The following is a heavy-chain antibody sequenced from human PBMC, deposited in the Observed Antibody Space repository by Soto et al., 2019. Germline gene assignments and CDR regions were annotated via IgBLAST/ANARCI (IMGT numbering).Heavy chain of an antibody. CDR3: ASSARGSYGDYS. CDR1: GFTFSNYW. J-gene: IGHJ4*02. V-gene: IGHV3-74*01. Sequence: EAHLVESGGGLVQPGGSRGLSGAASGFTFSNYWIHWVRQAPGKGRVWVSRINSDGGSTNYADSVKGRFTISRDNAKNTVYLQMNSLRAEDTAMFYCASSARGSYGDYSWGQGTLVTVSP. D-gene: IGHD4-17*01. CDR2: INSDGGST.